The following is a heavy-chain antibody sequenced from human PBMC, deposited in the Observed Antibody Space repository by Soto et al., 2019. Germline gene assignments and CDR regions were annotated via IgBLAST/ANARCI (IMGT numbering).Heavy chain of an antibody. V-gene: IGHV4-39*01. J-gene: IGHJ4*02. CDR3: ARALGHSSPPGEFDS. CDR1: GGSISSSIYY. CDR2: IYYSGST. Sequence: SETLSLTCSVSGGSISSSIYYWGWIRQPPGKGLEWIGSIYYSGSTYYNPSLKSRVTISVDTSKNQFSLKLSSVTAEDTAMYYCARALGHSSPPGEFDSWGQGTLVTVSS. D-gene: IGHD3-16*01.